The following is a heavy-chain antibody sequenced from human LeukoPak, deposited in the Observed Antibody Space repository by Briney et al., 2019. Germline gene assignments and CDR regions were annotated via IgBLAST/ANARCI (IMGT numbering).Heavy chain of an antibody. CDR2: INHSGST. Sequence: SETLSLTCAVYGGSFSGYYWSWIRQPPGKGLEWIGEINHSGSTNYNPSLKSRVTISVDTSKNQFSLKLSSVTAADTAVYYCERVHLGYCSSTSCSSYFDYWGQGTLVTVSS. CDR1: GGSFSGYY. CDR3: ERVHLGYCSSTSCSSYFDY. J-gene: IGHJ4*02. V-gene: IGHV4-34*01. D-gene: IGHD2-2*03.